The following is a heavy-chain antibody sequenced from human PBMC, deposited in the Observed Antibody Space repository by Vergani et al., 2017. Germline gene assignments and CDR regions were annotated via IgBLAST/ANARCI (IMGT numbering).Heavy chain of an antibody. V-gene: IGHV4-59*01. CDR3: ARRTLLVPASKTRAWWFDP. CDR2: IYYSGST. J-gene: IGHJ5*02. CDR1: GGSISSYY. D-gene: IGHD2-2*01. Sequence: QVQLQESGPGLVKPSETLSLTCTVSGGSISSYYWSWIRQPPGKGLEWIGYIYYSGSTNYNPSLKSRVTISVDTSKNQFSLKLSSVTAADTAGYYCARRTLLVPASKTRAWWFDPWGQGTLVTVSS.